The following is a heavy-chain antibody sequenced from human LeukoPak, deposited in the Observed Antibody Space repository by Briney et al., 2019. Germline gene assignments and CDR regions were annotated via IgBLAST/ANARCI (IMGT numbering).Heavy chain of an antibody. D-gene: IGHD5-12*01. V-gene: IGHV3-30*02. CDR3: AKDNDYAI. CDR1: GFTFSSYS. Sequence: PGGSLRLSCAVSGFTFSSYSMNWVRQAPGRGLEWVAFIRTDENHKDYADSVKGRFTISRDNSKNTLYLQVNSLRPEDTAVYYCAKDNDYAIWGQGTLVTVSS. J-gene: IGHJ3*02. CDR2: IRTDENHK.